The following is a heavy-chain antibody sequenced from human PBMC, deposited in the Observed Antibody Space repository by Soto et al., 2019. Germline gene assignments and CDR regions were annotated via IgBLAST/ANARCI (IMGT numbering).Heavy chain of an antibody. CDR1: GYTFTSFY. CDR2: INPSGGST. D-gene: IGHD5-12*01. CDR3: ARGRDGYNLYYFDY. V-gene: IGHV1-46*01. J-gene: IGHJ4*02. Sequence: WASVKVSCKASGYTFTSFYLHWVRQAPGQGLEWMGIINPSGGSTSYAQNFQGRVTMTRDTSTSTVYMELSSLISEDTAVYFCARGRDGYNLYYFDYWGQGXLVTVYS.